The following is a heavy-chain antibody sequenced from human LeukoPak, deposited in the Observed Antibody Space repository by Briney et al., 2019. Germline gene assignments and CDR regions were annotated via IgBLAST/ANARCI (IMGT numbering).Heavy chain of an antibody. V-gene: IGHV3-74*01. Sequence: PGGSLRLSCAASGFVFSRYWMHWVRQVPGKELVWVSRINNDGSITNSADSVKGRFTISGDNAKDMLYLQMDSLRVEDTAIYYCARGPSVLGAIDNWGQGTLVAVSS. CDR1: GFVFSRYW. J-gene: IGHJ4*02. D-gene: IGHD3-10*01. CDR2: INNDGSIT. CDR3: ARGPSVLGAIDN.